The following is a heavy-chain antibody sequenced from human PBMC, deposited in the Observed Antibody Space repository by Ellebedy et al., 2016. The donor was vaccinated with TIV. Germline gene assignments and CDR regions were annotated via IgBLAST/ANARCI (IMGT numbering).Heavy chain of an antibody. V-gene: IGHV1-8*01. CDR3: ARVQRGSCWGSGHYYYGMDV. D-gene: IGHD6-19*01. CDR2: VDPNSGIT. CDR1: GYTFTDYD. Sequence: ASVKVSCKASGYTFTDYDINWVRQATGQGLEWMGWVDPNSGITGNEQKFQGRVTMTWTTSTGTVELELSSLTSEVTAWYFCARVQRGSCWGSGHYYYGMDVWGQGATVTVSS. J-gene: IGHJ6*02.